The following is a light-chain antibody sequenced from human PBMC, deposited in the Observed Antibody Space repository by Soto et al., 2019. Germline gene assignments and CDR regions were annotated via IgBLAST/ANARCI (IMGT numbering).Light chain of an antibody. V-gene: IGLV2-14*03. Sequence: QSALTQPASVSGSPGQSITVSCTGTSNDVGAYNYVSWYQQHPGTAPKLMIYDASNRPSGVSNRFSGSKSGNTASLTISGLQAEDEADYYCTSYTSSRTYVFGTGTKVTVL. CDR2: DAS. J-gene: IGLJ1*01. CDR3: TSYTSSRTYV. CDR1: SNDVGAYNY.